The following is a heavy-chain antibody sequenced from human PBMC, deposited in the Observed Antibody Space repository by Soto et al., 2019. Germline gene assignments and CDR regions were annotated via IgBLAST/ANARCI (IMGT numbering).Heavy chain of an antibody. CDR2: ISYDGSNK. CDR1: GFTCSSYG. J-gene: IGHJ4*02. CDR3: AKDLSGSYLMAFDY. D-gene: IGHD1-26*01. V-gene: IGHV3-30*18. Sequence: GVLRLSCAASGFTCSSYGMHWVRQAPGKGLEWVAVISYDGSNKYYADSVKGRFTISRDNSKNTLYLQMNSLRAEDTAVYYCAKDLSGSYLMAFDYWGQGTLVTVSS.